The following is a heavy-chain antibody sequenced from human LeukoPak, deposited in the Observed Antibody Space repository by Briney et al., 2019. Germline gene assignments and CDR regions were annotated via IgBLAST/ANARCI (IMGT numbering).Heavy chain of an antibody. V-gene: IGHV4-30-2*01. Sequence: SQTLSLTCTVSGGSISSGGYYWSWIRQPPGKGLEWIGYIYHSGSTYYNPSLKSRVTISVDTSKNQFSLKLSSVTAADTAVYYCASLTVSRFDYWGQGTLVTVSS. J-gene: IGHJ4*02. CDR1: GGSISSGGYY. CDR2: IYHSGST. D-gene: IGHD7-27*01. CDR3: ASLTVSRFDY.